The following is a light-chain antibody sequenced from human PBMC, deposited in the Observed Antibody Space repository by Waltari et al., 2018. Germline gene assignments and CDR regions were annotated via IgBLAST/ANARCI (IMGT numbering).Light chain of an antibody. J-gene: IGLJ2*01. CDR1: SSDVGGFNY. CDR2: EVS. CDR3: NSYTSSSTLV. V-gene: IGLV2-14*01. Sequence: QSALTQPASASGSPGPSITISCTGTSSDVGGFNYVSWYQQHPGKAPKLMIYEVSNRPSGVSNRFSGSKSGNTASLTISGLQAEDEADYYCNSYTSSSTLVFGGGTKLTVL.